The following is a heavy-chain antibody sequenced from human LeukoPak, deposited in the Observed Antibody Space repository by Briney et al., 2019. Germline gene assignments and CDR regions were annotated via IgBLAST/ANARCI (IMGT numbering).Heavy chain of an antibody. V-gene: IGHV3-30*04. CDR3: AKAPDSVDYGALRWFDP. CDR2: ISYDGSNK. Sequence: GRSLRLSCAASGFTFSSYAMHWVRQAPGKGLEWVAVISYDGSNKYYADSVKGRFTISRDNSKNTLYLQMNSLRAEDTAVYYCAKAPDSVDYGALRWFDPWGQGTLVTVSS. CDR1: GFTFSSYA. D-gene: IGHD4-17*01. J-gene: IGHJ5*02.